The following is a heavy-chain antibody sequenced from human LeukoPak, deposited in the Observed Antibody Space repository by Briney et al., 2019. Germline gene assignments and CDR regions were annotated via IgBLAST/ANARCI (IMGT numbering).Heavy chain of an antibody. J-gene: IGHJ5*02. Sequence: SETLSLTCTVSGGSISSYYWSWIRQPTGKGLEWIGRIYSSGSTDYNPPLKSRVSMSVDTSKNQFSLRLSSVTAADTAVYFCAREATPPLPAAMLSGFDPWGQGTLVTVSS. CDR1: GGSISSYY. D-gene: IGHD2-2*01. CDR2: IYSSGST. V-gene: IGHV4-4*07. CDR3: AREATPPLPAAMLSGFDP.